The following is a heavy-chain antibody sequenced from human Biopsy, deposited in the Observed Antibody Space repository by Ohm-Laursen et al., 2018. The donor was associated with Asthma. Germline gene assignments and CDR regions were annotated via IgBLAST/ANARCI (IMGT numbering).Heavy chain of an antibody. Sequence: SLRLSCAAPGFTFGDYCMSWVRQVPGQGLEWMANIKHDGSEKNHVDSLKGRFTISRDNAKNLLFLQMNSLRAEDTAVYYCARTFHFWSPYHAEHYQLWGQGTLVTVSS. CDR2: IKHDGSEK. CDR3: ARTFHFWSPYHAEHYQL. J-gene: IGHJ1*01. D-gene: IGHD3-3*01. CDR1: GFTFGDYC. V-gene: IGHV3-7*01.